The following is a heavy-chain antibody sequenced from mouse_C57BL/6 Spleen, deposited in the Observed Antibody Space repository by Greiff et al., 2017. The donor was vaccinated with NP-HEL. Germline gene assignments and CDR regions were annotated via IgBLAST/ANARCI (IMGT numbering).Heavy chain of an antibody. D-gene: IGHD1-1*01. CDR1: GFTFNGDC. Sequence: VQLQQPGAELVRPGASVKLSCTASGFTFNGDCMHWVKQRPEQGLEWIGWIDPADGDTEYASKFKGKATLTADTSSNTAYLQLSSVTSEDTAVYYCTTGSTTVVDWGQGTTVTVSS. CDR2: IDPADGDT. CDR3: TTGSTTVVD. J-gene: IGHJ2*01. V-gene: IGHV14-4*01.